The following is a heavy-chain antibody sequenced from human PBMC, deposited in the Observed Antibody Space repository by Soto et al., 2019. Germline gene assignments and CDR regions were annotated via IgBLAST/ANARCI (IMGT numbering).Heavy chain of an antibody. CDR3: ARDRSQHWFDP. CDR2: IYYSGST. J-gene: IGHJ5*02. V-gene: IGHV4-30-4*01. Sequence: SETLSVTCPVSGGSISSGDCYWSWIRQPPGKGLEWIGYIYYSGSTYYNPSLKSRVTISVDTSKNQFSLKLSSVTAADTAVYYCARDRSQHWFDPWGQGTLVTVSS. CDR1: GGSISSGDCY. D-gene: IGHD3-10*01.